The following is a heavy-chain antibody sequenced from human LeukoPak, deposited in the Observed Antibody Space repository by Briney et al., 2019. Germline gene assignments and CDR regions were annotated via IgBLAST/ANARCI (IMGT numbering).Heavy chain of an antibody. Sequence: SETLSLSCVDSGYSISARTFTSGWIRQPPGKGLEWIGSIYYSGSTYYNPSLKSRVTISVDTSKNQFSLKLTSVSAADTALYYCAKTCREYNCTSGGSDLRLWGRETMVTVSS. CDR3: AKTCREYNCTSGGSDLRL. CDR1: GYSISARTFT. D-gene: IGHD1-20*01. J-gene: IGHJ3*01. CDR2: IYYSGST. V-gene: IGHV4-39*01.